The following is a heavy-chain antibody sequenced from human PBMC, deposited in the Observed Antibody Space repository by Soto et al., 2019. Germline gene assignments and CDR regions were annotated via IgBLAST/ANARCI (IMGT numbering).Heavy chain of an antibody. Sequence: SETLSLTCSVSGASIRSYYWSWIRQVPGKGLEWIGYIYYTGSTNYNPSLKSRVTLSVETSKNQFSLKLSSVTAADTAMYYCARDLSIADQPYNWFDPWGQGTLVTVS. CDR2: IYYTGST. J-gene: IGHJ5*02. CDR3: ARDLSIADQPYNWFDP. V-gene: IGHV4-59*01. D-gene: IGHD6-6*01. CDR1: GASIRSYY.